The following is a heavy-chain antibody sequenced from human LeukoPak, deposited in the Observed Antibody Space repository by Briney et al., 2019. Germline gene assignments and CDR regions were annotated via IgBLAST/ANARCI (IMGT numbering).Heavy chain of an antibody. V-gene: IGHV3-23*01. CDR1: GFTFSSYA. CDR2: ISGSGGST. J-gene: IGHJ6*02. D-gene: IGHD1-1*01. Sequence: GGSLRLSCAASGFTFSSYAMSWVRQAPGKGLEWVSAISGSGGSTYYADSVRGRFTISRDNSKNTLYLQMNSLRAEDTAVYYCAKAPRTTSSNSYYYGMDVWGQGTTVTVSS. CDR3: AKAPRTTSSNSYYYGMDV.